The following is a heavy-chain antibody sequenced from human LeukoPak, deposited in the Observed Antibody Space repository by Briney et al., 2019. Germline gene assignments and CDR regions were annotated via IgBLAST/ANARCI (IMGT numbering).Heavy chain of an antibody. Sequence: GGSLRLSCAASGFTFSSYAMSWVRQAPGKGLEWVSAISGSGGSTYYADSVKGRFTISSANTKNTLYLQMNSLRAEDTAVYYCAKDRAPTWGSYRYSNYWGQGTLVTVSS. CDR2: ISGSGGST. CDR3: AKDRAPTWGSYRYSNY. CDR1: GFTFSSYA. J-gene: IGHJ4*02. V-gene: IGHV3-23*01. D-gene: IGHD3-16*02.